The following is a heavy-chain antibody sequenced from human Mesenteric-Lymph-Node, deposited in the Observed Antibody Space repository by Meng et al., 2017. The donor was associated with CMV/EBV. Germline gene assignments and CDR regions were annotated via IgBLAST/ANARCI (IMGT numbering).Heavy chain of an antibody. Sequence: SSRSTGHHWSWIRQHPGKGLEWIGYIYYSGSTYFNPSLESRLPISIDTSKNQFFLKLSSVTAADTAVYYCARAVITVRGVASYYFDSWGQGALVTVSS. CDR3: ARAVITVRGVASYYFDS. D-gene: IGHD3-10*01. CDR2: IYYSGST. J-gene: IGHJ4*02. CDR1: SSRSTGHH. V-gene: IGHV4-31*02.